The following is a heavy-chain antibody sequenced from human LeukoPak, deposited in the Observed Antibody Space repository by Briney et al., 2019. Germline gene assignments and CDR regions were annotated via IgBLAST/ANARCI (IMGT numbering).Heavy chain of an antibody. CDR2: ISAYNGNT. CDR1: GYTFTSYG. CDR3: ARDLGAVVPAAIDFDY. D-gene: IGHD2-2*01. Sequence: ASVKVSCKASGYTFTSYGISWVRQAPGQGLEWMGWISAYNGNTNYAQKLQGRVTMTTDTSTSTAHMELWSLRSDDTAVYYCARDLGAVVPAAIDFDYWGQGTLVTVSS. V-gene: IGHV1-18*01. J-gene: IGHJ4*02.